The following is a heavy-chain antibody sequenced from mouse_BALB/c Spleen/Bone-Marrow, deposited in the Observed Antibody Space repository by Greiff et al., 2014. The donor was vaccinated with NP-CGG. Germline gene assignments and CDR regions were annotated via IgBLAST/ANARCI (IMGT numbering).Heavy chain of an antibody. V-gene: IGHV1S29*02. CDR2: IYPYNGGT. Sequence: EVQLQQSGPELVKPGASVKISCNASGYTFTDYNMHWVKQSHGKSLERIGYIYPYNGGTGYNQKFKSKATLTVDNSSSTAYMELRSLTSEDSAVYYCARSYGNWYFDVWGAGTTVTVSS. CDR1: GYTFTDYN. CDR3: ARSYGNWYFDV. J-gene: IGHJ1*01. D-gene: IGHD2-10*02.